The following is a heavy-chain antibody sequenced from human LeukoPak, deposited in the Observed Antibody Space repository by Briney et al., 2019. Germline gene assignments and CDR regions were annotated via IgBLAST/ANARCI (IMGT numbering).Heavy chain of an antibody. CDR1: GGSFSGYY. J-gene: IGHJ4*02. V-gene: IGHV4-34*01. Sequence: KASETLSLTCAVYGGSFSGYYWSWIRQPPGKGLEWIGEINHSGSTNYNPSLKSRVTISVDTSKNQFSLKLSSVTAADTAVYYCARATAFVVYWGQGTLVTVSS. CDR2: INHSGST. D-gene: IGHD2-21*01. CDR3: ARATAFVVY.